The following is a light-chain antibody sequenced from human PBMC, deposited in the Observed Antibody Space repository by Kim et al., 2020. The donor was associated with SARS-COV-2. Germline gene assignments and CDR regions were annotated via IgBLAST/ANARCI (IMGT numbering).Light chain of an antibody. CDR2: DAS. CDR1: QGISDY. Sequence: ASVGDRVTVTCRESQGISDYLAWYQQRPGKVPKLLIYDASTLQSGVPSRFSGSGSGTDFTLTISSLQPEDVATYYCQKYNSAPRTFGQGTKVDIK. CDR3: QKYNSAPRT. V-gene: IGKV1-27*01. J-gene: IGKJ1*01.